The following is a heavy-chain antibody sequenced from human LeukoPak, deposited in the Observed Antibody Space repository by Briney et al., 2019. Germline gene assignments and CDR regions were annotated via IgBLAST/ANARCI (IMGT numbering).Heavy chain of an antibody. V-gene: IGHV4-4*07. CDR2: IYTSGST. J-gene: IGHJ4*01. CDR1: GGSISSYY. D-gene: IGHD6-13*01. Sequence: SETLSLTCTVSGGSISSYYWSWIRQPAGKGLEWIGRIYTSGSTNYNPSLKSRVTMSVDTSKNQFSLKLSSVTAADTAVYYCARESSSSSWYIFDYWGQEPWSPSPQ. CDR3: ARESSSSSWYIFDY.